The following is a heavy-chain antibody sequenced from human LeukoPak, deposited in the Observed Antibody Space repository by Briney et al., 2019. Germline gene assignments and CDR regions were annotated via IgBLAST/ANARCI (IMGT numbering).Heavy chain of an antibody. D-gene: IGHD3-22*01. CDR1: GGSISRYY. CDR2: IYSSRIT. V-gene: IGHV4-59*08. J-gene: IGHJ4*02. CDR3: ARHERDSPRGYPILVFDY. Sequence: PSETLSLTCTVSGGSISRYYWSWIRQSPEKGLEWIGYIYSSRITNYNPSLKRRATISVDTSKNQFSLKLSSVTAADTAMYYCARHERDSPRGYPILVFDYWGQGTLVTVSS.